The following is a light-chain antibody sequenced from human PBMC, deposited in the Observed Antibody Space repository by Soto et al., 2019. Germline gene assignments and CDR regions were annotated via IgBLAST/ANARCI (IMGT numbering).Light chain of an antibody. V-gene: IGKV1-5*03. CDR1: QSISSW. Sequence: DIQMTQSPSTLSASVGDRVTITCRASQSISSWLAWYQQKPGKAPKLLIYKASSIDSGVPSRFSGSGSGTEFTLTISSLQPDDFATYYCQQYNSYWWTFGQGTKVEIK. CDR2: KAS. CDR3: QQYNSYWWT. J-gene: IGKJ1*01.